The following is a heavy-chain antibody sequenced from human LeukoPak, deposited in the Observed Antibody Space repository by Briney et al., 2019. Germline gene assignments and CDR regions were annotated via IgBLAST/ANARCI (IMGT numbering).Heavy chain of an antibody. J-gene: IGHJ4*02. CDR2: IYYSGST. V-gene: IGHV4-59*01. CDR1: GGSISSYY. Sequence: SETLSLTCTVSGGSISSYYWSWIRQPPGKGLEWIGYIYYSGSTNYNPSLKSRVTISVDTSKNQFSLKLSSVTAADTAVYYCARALPGTSGYYYDYWGQGTLVTVSS. D-gene: IGHD3-22*01. CDR3: ARALPGTSGYYYDY.